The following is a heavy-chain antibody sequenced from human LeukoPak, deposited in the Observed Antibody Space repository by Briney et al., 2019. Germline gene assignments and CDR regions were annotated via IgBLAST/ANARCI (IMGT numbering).Heavy chain of an antibody. CDR1: GFTFSSYA. Sequence: GGSLRLSCAASGFTFSSYAMSWVRQAPGKGLEWVSGISWNSGSIGYADSVKGRFTISRDNAKNSLYLQMNSLRAEDTALYYCAKVVSYSSGWYDYWGQGTLVTVSS. J-gene: IGHJ4*02. CDR2: ISWNSGSI. CDR3: AKVVSYSSGWYDY. V-gene: IGHV3-9*01. D-gene: IGHD6-19*01.